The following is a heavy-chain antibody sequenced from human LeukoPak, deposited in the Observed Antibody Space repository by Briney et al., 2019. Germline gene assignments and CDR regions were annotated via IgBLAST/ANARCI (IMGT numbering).Heavy chain of an antibody. CDR2: ISSSSSYI. CDR3: ARDSSFGHYYMDV. Sequence: GGSLRLSCAASGFTFSSYSMNWVRQAPGKGPEWVSSISSSSSYIYYADSVKGRFTISRDNAKNSLYLQMNSLRAEDTAVYYCARDSSFGHYYMDVWGKGTTVTVSS. CDR1: GFTFSSYS. D-gene: IGHD6-6*01. J-gene: IGHJ6*03. V-gene: IGHV3-21*01.